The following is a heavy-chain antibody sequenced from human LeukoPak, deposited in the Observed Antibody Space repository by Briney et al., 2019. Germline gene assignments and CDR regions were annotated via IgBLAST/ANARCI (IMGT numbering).Heavy chain of an antibody. CDR2: INAGNGNT. J-gene: IGHJ4*02. Sequence: GASVKVSCKASGYTFTSYAMHWVRQAPGQRLEWMGWINAGNGNTKYSQKFQGRVTITRDTSASTAYMELSSLRSEDTAVYYRARDQGSSSWYGSDYWGQGTLVTVSS. CDR1: GYTFTSYA. D-gene: IGHD6-13*01. CDR3: ARDQGSSSWYGSDY. V-gene: IGHV1-3*01.